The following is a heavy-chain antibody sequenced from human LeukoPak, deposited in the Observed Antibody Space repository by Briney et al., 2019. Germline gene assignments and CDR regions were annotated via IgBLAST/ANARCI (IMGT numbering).Heavy chain of an antibody. D-gene: IGHD3-10*01. CDR2: MSYSGST. Sequence: SETLSLTCTVSGGSISSSTHYWGWIRQPPGRGLEWIGSMSYSGSTYYNPSLESRVTISVDTSKNQFSLKLSSVTAADTAVYYCARLREILYWFDPWGQGSLVTVSS. CDR1: GGSISSSTHY. CDR3: ARLREILYWFDP. J-gene: IGHJ5*02. V-gene: IGHV4-39*01.